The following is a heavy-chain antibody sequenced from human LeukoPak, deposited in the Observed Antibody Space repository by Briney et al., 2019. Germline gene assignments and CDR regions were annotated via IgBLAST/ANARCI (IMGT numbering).Heavy chain of an antibody. J-gene: IGHJ4*02. CDR1: GGSISSYY. Sequence: SETLSLTCTVSGGSISSYYWSWLRQPPGKGLGWIGYIYNSGTTNYNPSLKSRVTISLDTSKNQFSLKLSSVTAADTAVYYCAREMSLFDYWGQGTLVTVSS. V-gene: IGHV4-59*12. CDR2: IYNSGTT. CDR3: AREMSLFDY.